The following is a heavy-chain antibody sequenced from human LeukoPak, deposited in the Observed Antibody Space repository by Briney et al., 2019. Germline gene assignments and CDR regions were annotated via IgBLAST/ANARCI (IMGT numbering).Heavy chain of an antibody. J-gene: IGHJ3*02. CDR2: IKQDGSEK. Sequence: GGSLRLSCAASGFTFSSYWMSWVRQAPGKGLEWVANIKQDGSEKYYVDSVKGRFTISRDNAKNSLYLQMNSLRAEDTAVYYCARGGIVVVPAHDAFDIWGQGTMVTVSS. CDR1: GFTFSSYW. CDR3: ARGGIVVVPAHDAFDI. D-gene: IGHD2-2*01. V-gene: IGHV3-7*01.